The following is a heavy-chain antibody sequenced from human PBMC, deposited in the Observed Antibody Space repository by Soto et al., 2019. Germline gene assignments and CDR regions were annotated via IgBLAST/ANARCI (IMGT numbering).Heavy chain of an antibody. D-gene: IGHD5-18*01. CDR2: IYYSGST. CDR1: GGSISSSY. CDR3: ARVVDTAMAVDY. V-gene: IGHV4-59*01. J-gene: IGHJ4*02. Sequence: TLSLTCSVSGGSISSSYWSWIRQPPGKGLEWIGYIYYSGSTTYNPSLKSRVTISVDTSKNQFSLKLSSVTAADTAVYFCARVVDTAMAVDYWGQGSLVTVSS.